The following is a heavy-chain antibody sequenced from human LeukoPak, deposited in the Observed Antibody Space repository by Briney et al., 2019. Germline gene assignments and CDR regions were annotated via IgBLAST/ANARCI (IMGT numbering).Heavy chain of an antibody. V-gene: IGHV4-61*01. Sequence: SETLTLTCTVSGGSVSGGNYYCSWIRQSPGKGLEWIGYIHYSGSTVYNPSLKSRVTMSIDTSKNQFSLNLSSVTAADTAVYYCARTGSTGGYWGQGTLVTVSS. D-gene: IGHD1-1*01. CDR1: GGSVSGGNYY. J-gene: IGHJ4*02. CDR3: ARTGSTGGY. CDR2: IHYSGST.